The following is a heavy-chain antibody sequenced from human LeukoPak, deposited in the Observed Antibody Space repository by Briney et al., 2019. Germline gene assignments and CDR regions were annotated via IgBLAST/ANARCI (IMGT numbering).Heavy chain of an antibody. CDR2: IYYSGST. CDR1: GGSVSSGSYY. CDR3: ARDRITGTTDGMDV. V-gene: IGHV4-61*01. D-gene: IGHD1-20*01. Sequence: KPSETLSLTCTVSGGSVSSGSYYWSWIRQPPGKGLEWIGYIYYSGSTNYNPSLKSRVTISVDMSKNQFSLKLSSVTAADTAVYYCARDRITGTTDGMDVWGQGTTVTISS. J-gene: IGHJ6*02.